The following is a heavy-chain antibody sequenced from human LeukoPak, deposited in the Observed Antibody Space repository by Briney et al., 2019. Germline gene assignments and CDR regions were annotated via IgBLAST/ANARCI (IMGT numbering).Heavy chain of an antibody. CDR2: IYYSGST. D-gene: IGHD3-16*02. Sequence: SETLSLTCTVSGGSISSYYWSWIRQPPGKGLEWIGYIYYSGSTNYNPSLKSRVTISVDTSKNQFSLKLSSVTAADTAVYYCANSVGLGELSPGYFDYWGQGTLVTVSS. CDR3: ANSVGLGELSPGYFDY. V-gene: IGHV4-59*12. CDR1: GGSISSYY. J-gene: IGHJ4*02.